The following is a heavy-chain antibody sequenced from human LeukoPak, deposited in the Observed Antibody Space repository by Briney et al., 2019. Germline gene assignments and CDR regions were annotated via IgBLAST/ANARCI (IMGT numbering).Heavy chain of an antibody. CDR1: GVSISSSNSY. D-gene: IGHD6-19*01. J-gene: IGHJ4*02. Sequence: SETLSLTCTVSGVSISSSNSYWGWIRQPPGKGLEWIGSIYYSGNTYYNASLKSQVSISIDTSKNQFSLKLSSVTAADTAVYYCARDRQWLAIDYWGQGTLVTVSS. CDR3: ARDRQWLAIDY. CDR2: IYYSGNT. V-gene: IGHV4-39*07.